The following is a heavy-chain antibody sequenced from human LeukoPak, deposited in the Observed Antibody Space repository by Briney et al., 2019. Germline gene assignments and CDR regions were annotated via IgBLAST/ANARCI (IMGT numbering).Heavy chain of an antibody. J-gene: IGHJ4*02. V-gene: IGHV3-23*01. CDR1: GFTFSSYA. Sequence: GGSLRLSCAASGFTFSSYAMSWVRQAPGKGLEWVSAISGSGGSTYYADSVKGRFTISRDNSKNTLYLQMNSLRAEDTAVYYCAKAPVRDGYNYYADYWGQGPLVTVSS. D-gene: IGHD5-24*01. CDR2: ISGSGGST. CDR3: AKAPVRDGYNYYADY.